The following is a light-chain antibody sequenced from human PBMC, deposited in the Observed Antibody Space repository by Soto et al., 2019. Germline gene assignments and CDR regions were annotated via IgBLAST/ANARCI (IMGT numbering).Light chain of an antibody. CDR3: SSYTSSSTLV. J-gene: IGLJ1*01. CDR2: EVS. Sequence: SALTQPASVSGSPGQSITISCTGTSCDVGGYNYVSWYQQHPGKAPKLMIYEVSNRPSGVSNRFSGSKSGNTASLTISGLQAEDEADYYCSSYTSSSTLVFGTGTKVTVL. CDR1: SCDVGGYNY. V-gene: IGLV2-14*01.